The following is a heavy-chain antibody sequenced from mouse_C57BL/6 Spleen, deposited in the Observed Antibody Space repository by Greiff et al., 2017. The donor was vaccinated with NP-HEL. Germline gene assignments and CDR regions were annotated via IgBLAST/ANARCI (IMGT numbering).Heavy chain of an antibody. Sequence: SVASVKISCTASGYAFSSYWMNWVKPRPGKGLEWLGQIHPGDGDTNYNGQFTGKATLTADKSSSTAYMQLSSLTSEDSAVYFCERCDGYYLYYFDYWGQGTTLTVSS. J-gene: IGHJ2*01. CDR1: GYAFSSYW. CDR3: ERCDGYYLYYFDY. V-gene: IGHV1-80*01. D-gene: IGHD2-3*01. CDR2: IHPGDGDT.